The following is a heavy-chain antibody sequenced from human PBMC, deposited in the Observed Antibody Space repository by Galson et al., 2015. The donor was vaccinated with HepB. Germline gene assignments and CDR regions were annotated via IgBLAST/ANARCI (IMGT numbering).Heavy chain of an antibody. Sequence: SLRLSCAASGFTFSSYDMSWVRQAPGKGLEWVSATSDSGAETHYADSVKGRFTVSRDYSKNTLYLQMNSLRAEDTAVYYCAKHYVRSHDYWGQGTLVTVSS. J-gene: IGHJ4*02. D-gene: IGHD3-10*02. CDR2: TSDSGAET. CDR3: AKHYVRSHDY. CDR1: GFTFSSYD. V-gene: IGHV3-23*01.